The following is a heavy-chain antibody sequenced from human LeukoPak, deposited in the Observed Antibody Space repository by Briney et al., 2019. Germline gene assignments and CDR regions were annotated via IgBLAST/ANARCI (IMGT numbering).Heavy chain of an antibody. CDR2: ISAYNGNT. CDR1: GSTFTSYG. V-gene: IGHV1-18*01. CDR3: ARDFSRSVAGTVVDVIDI. J-gene: IGHJ3*02. Sequence: ASVKVSFKASGSTFTSYGISWVRQAPGPGLEWMGWISAYNGNTNYAQKLQGRVTMTTDTSTSTAYMELRSLRSDDTGIYCCARDFSRSVAGTVVDVIDIWGQGTMVTVSS. D-gene: IGHD2-15*01.